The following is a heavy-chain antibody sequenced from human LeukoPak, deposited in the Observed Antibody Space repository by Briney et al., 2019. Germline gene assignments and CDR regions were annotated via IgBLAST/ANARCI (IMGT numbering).Heavy chain of an antibody. J-gene: IGHJ6*02. V-gene: IGHV1-2*02. D-gene: IGHD6-19*01. Sequence: ASVKVSCKASGYTFTGYYMHWVRQAPGQGLEWMGWINPNSGGTNYAQKFQGRVTMTRDTSISTAYMELSRLRSDDTAVYCCAREGSGSYYYYYGMDVWGQGTTVTVSS. CDR2: INPNSGGT. CDR1: GYTFTGYY. CDR3: AREGSGSYYYYYGMDV.